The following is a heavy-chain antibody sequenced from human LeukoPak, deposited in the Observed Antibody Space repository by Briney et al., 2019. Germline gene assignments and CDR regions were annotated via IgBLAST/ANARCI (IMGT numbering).Heavy chain of an antibody. Sequence: GASVEVSCKASGYTFTGYYMHWVRQAPGQGLEWMGWINPNSGGTNYAQKFQGRVTMTRDTSISTAYMELSRLRSDDTAVYYCARGTPRTIEVWFDPWGQGTLVTVSS. CDR1: GYTFTGYY. D-gene: IGHD1-14*01. J-gene: IGHJ5*02. V-gene: IGHV1-2*02. CDR3: ARGTPRTIEVWFDP. CDR2: INPNSGGT.